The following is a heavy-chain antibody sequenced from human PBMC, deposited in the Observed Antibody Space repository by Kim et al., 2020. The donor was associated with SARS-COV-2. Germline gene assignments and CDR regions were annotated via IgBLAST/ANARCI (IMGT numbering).Heavy chain of an antibody. V-gene: IGHV3-74*01. D-gene: IGHD6-19*01. J-gene: IGHJ4*02. Sequence: SYADSVRGRFTISRDNAENMLYLQMNRLGAEDTALYYCAMSVAGGFDYWGQGTLVAVSS. CDR3: AMSVAGGFDY.